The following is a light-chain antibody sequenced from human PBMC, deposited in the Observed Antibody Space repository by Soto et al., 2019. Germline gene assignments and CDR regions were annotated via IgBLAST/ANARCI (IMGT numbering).Light chain of an antibody. Sequence: VLTQSPGTLSLPPGERATLFCRAGQSVSSSDLAWYQQKPDQAPRLLIYGASSRATGIPDRFSGSGSGTDFTLTISSLEPEDVAVYYCQHYRNSPLTFGGGTKVDIK. J-gene: IGKJ4*01. CDR3: QHYRNSPLT. V-gene: IGKV3-20*01. CDR2: GAS. CDR1: QSVSSSD.